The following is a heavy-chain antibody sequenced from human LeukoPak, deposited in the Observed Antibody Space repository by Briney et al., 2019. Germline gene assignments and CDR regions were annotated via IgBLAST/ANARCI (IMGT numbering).Heavy chain of an antibody. Sequence: ASVKVSCKASGYTFTGYYMHWVRQAPGQGLEWMGRINPNSGGTNYAQKFQDRVTMTRDTSISTAYMELSRLRSDDTAVYYCARTMITFGGVGNNDYWGQGTLVTVSS. V-gene: IGHV1-2*06. CDR1: GYTFTGYY. J-gene: IGHJ4*02. CDR2: INPNSGGT. D-gene: IGHD3-16*01. CDR3: ARTMITFGGVGNNDY.